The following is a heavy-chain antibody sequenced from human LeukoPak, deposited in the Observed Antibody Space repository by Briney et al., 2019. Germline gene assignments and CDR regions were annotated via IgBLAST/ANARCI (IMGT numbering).Heavy chain of an antibody. CDR3: ARVVTVVTRFDY. Sequence: NPSETLSLTCTVSGGSISSSSYYWGWIRQPPGKGLEWIGSIYYSGSTYYNPSLKSRVTISVDTSKNQFSLKLSSVTAADTAVYYCARVVTVVTRFDYWGQGTLVTVSS. J-gene: IGHJ4*02. CDR1: GGSISSSSYY. D-gene: IGHD4-23*01. V-gene: IGHV4-39*07. CDR2: IYYSGST.